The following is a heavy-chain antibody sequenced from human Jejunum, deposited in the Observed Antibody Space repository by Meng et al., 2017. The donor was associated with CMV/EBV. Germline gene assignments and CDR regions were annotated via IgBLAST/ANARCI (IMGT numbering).Heavy chain of an antibody. CDR1: GFPVIGHD. CDR2: IRYDGSDD. D-gene: IGHD3-10*01. V-gene: IGHV3-30*02. CDR3: AKDFLSGSLGELWDY. Sequence: VQLVESGVDVGQHGGYRGLSGAAPGFPVIGHDITVVRQAPGKGLEWVSVIRYDGSDDAYADSVKGRFAISRDNSKNALFLQMDSLRAEDTAMYYCAKDFLSGSLGELWDYWGQGTLVTVSS. J-gene: IGHJ4*02.